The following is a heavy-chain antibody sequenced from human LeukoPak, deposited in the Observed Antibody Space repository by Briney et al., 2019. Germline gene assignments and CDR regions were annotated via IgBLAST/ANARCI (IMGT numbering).Heavy chain of an antibody. J-gene: IGHJ4*02. Sequence: PSETLSLTCTVSGGSISNYYWSWIRQPPGKELEWIGYIYYSGSTNYNPSLKSRVTISVDTSKNQFSLNLSSVTAADTAVYYCARYSYGGYYFDYWGQGTLVTVSS. CDR3: ARYSYGGYYFDY. CDR1: GGSISNYY. V-gene: IGHV4-59*01. CDR2: IYYSGST. D-gene: IGHD5-18*01.